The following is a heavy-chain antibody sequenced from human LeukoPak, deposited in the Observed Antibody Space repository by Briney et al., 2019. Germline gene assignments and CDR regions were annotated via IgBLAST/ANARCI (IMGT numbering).Heavy chain of an antibody. Sequence: PSETLSLTCTVSGGSISSYYWSWIRQPPGKGLEWIGYIYYSGSTNYNPSLKSRVTISVDTSKNQFSLKLSSVTAADTAVYYCARSLDILTGYPRNKKGVLAAIWDYWGQGTLVTVSS. CDR3: ARSLDILTGYPRNKKGVLAAIWDY. CDR2: IYYSGST. CDR1: GGSISSYY. D-gene: IGHD3-9*01. V-gene: IGHV4-59*08. J-gene: IGHJ4*02.